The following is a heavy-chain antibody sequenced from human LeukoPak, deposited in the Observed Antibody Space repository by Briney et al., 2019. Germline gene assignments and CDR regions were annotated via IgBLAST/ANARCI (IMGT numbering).Heavy chain of an antibody. CDR2: IYYSGST. J-gene: IGHJ5*02. V-gene: IGHV4-59*01. D-gene: IGHD2-15*01. CDR1: GDSISSYY. CDR3: ARRVRYCSGGSCYTWFDP. Sequence: SETLSLTCTVSGDSISSYYWSWIRQPPRKGLEWIGYIYYSGSTNYNPPLKSRVTISVDTYKNQFSLKLSSVTAEDTAVYYCARRVRYCSGGSCYTWFDPWGQGTLVTVSS.